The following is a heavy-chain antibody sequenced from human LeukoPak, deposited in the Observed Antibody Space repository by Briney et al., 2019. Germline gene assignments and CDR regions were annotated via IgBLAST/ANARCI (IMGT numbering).Heavy chain of an antibody. CDR2: INHSGST. CDR1: GGSISSYY. Sequence: SETLSLTCTVSGGSISSYYWSWIRQPPGQGLEWIGEINHSGSTNYNPSLKSRVTISVDTSKNQFSLKLSSVTAADTAVYYCARGNTIFGVVPSYFDYWGQGTLVTVSS. CDR3: ARGNTIFGVVPSYFDY. J-gene: IGHJ4*02. D-gene: IGHD3-3*01. V-gene: IGHV4-34*01.